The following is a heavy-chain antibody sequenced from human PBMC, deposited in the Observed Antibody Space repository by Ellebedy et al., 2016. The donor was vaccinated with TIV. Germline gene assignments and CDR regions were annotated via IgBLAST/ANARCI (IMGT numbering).Heavy chain of an antibody. CDR1: GFTFSGYG. CDR2: ISYDGSNK. Sequence: GESLKISCAASGFTFSGYGMHWVRQAPGKGLEWVAVISYDGSNKYYADSVKGRFTISRDNSKNTLYLQMNSLRAEDTAVYYCAREGIVGATYQYFQHWGQGTLVTVSS. J-gene: IGHJ1*01. D-gene: IGHD1-26*01. V-gene: IGHV3-30*03. CDR3: AREGIVGATYQYFQH.